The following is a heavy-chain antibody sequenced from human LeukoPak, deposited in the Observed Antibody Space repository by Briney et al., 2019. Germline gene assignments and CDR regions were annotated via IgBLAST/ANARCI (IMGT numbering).Heavy chain of an antibody. J-gene: IGHJ5*02. V-gene: IGHV1-69*04. CDR2: IIPILGIA. CDR3: ASFFRRFDP. CDR1: GGTFSSYA. D-gene: IGHD1-14*01. Sequence: SVKVSCKASGGTFSSYAIIWVRQAPGQGLEWMGRIIPILGIANYAQKFQGRVTITADKSTSTAYMELSSLRSEDTAVYYCASFFRRFDPWGQGTLVTVSS.